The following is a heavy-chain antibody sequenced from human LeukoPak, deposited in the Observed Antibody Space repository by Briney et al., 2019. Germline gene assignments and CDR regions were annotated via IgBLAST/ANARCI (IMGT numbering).Heavy chain of an antibody. D-gene: IGHD3-10*01. CDR1: GYTFTSYD. Sequence: ASVKVSCKASGYTFTSYDINWVRQATGQGLEWMGWMNPNSGNTGYAQKFQGRVTMTRNTSISTAYMELSSLRSEDTAVYYCASGHLMVRGVIIRGYWFDPWGQGTLVTVSS. V-gene: IGHV1-8*01. CDR2: MNPNSGNT. J-gene: IGHJ5*02. CDR3: ASGHLMVRGVIIRGYWFDP.